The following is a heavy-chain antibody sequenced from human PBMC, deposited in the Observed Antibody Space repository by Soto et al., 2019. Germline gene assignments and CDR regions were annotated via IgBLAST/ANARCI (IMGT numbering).Heavy chain of an antibody. CDR2: IYYSGST. Sequence: QVQLQESSPGLVKPSETLSLTCTVSGGSISSYYWSWIRQPPGKGLEWIGYIYYSGSTNYNPSLKSRVTISVDTSKNQFSLKLSSVTAADTAVYYCARDRLANWFDPWGQGTLVTVSS. CDR1: GGSISSYY. V-gene: IGHV4-59*01. J-gene: IGHJ5*02. D-gene: IGHD3-9*01. CDR3: ARDRLANWFDP.